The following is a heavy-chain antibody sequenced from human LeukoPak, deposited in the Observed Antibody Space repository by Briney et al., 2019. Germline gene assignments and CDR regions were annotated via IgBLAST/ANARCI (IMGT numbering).Heavy chain of an antibody. CDR2: IYSGGST. CDR1: GFTVSSNY. Sequence: GGSLRLSCAASGFTVSSNYMSWVRQAPGKGLECVSVIYSGGSTYYADSVKGRFTISRHNSKNTLYLQMNSLRAEDTAVYYCARGFLGYSYGLRRDYWGQGTLVTVSS. J-gene: IGHJ4*02. V-gene: IGHV3-53*04. CDR3: ARGFLGYSYGLRRDY. D-gene: IGHD5-18*01.